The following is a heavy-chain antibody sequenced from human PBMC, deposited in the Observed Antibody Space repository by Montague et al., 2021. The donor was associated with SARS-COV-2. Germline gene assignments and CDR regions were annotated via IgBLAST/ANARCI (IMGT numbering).Heavy chain of an antibody. CDR1: GFTFSSYG. CDR3: AGESSIDEKGMGLDY. D-gene: IGHD5-24*01. Sequence: SLRLSCAASGFTFSSYGMHRVRQAPGKGLEWATLISYDGSNKYYADSVKGRFTISRDNSKNTLHLQMSSLRAEDTAVYYCAGESSIDEKGMGLDYWGQGTLVTVSS. CDR2: ISYDGSNK. V-gene: IGHV3-30-3*01. J-gene: IGHJ4*02.